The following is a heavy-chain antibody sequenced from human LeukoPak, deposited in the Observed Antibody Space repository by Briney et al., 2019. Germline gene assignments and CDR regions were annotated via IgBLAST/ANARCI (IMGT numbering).Heavy chain of an antibody. CDR3: AKPPYCGGDCYSGFDY. V-gene: IGHV3-23*01. CDR2: ISGSGGST. J-gene: IGHJ4*02. CDR1: GFTFSSYA. Sequence: PGGSLRLSCAASGFTFSSYAMSWVRQAPGKGLEWVSAISGSGGSTYYADSVKGRFTISRDNYKNTLYLQMNSLRAEDTAVYYCAKPPYCGGDCYSGFDYWGQGTLVTVSS. D-gene: IGHD2-21*02.